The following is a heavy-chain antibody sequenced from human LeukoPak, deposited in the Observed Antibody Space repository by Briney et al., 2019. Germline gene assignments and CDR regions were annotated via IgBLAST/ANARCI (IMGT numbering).Heavy chain of an antibody. CDR1: GGSISSYH. D-gene: IGHD2-2*01. Sequence: PSETLSLTCTVSGGSISSYHWSWIRQPPGKGLEWIGYIYYSGSTNYNPSLKSRVTISVDTSKNQFSLKLSSVTAADTAVYYCARGVVPAGDLDYWGQGTLVTVSS. J-gene: IGHJ4*02. V-gene: IGHV4-59*01. CDR2: IYYSGST. CDR3: ARGVVPAGDLDY.